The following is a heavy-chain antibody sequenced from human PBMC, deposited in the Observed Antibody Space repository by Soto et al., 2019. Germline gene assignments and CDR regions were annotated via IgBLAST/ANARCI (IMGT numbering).Heavy chain of an antibody. D-gene: IGHD3-9*01. V-gene: IGHV3-23*01. CDR2: ISGSGGST. CDR1: GFTFSSYA. Sequence: EVQLLESGGGLVQPGGSLRLSCAASGFTFSSYAMSWVRQAPGKGLEWVSAISGSGGSTYYADSVKGRFTISRDNSKNTLYLQMNSLRAEDTAVYYCAKDRSPYYDILTGYATYGMDVWGQGTTVTVSS. J-gene: IGHJ6*02. CDR3: AKDRSPYYDILTGYATYGMDV.